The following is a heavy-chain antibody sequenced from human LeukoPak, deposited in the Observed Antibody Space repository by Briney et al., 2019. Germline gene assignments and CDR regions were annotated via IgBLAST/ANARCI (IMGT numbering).Heavy chain of an antibody. CDR2: INPNSGGT. CDR1: VYTFTAYF. J-gene: IGHJ4*02. D-gene: IGHD5-12*01. V-gene: IGHV1-2*02. CDR3: ARSLGYEYSTDY. Sequence: ASVKVSCKASVYTFTAYFMHWVRQAPGQGLEWMGWINPNSGGTNYAQKFQGRVTMTRDTSIRTAYMELSRLRSDDTAVYYCARSLGYEYSTDYWGQGTLVTVSS.